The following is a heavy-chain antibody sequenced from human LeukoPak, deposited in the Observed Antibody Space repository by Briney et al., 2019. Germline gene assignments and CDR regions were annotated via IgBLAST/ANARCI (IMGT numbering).Heavy chain of an antibody. CDR3: AKDVGDYVWGNYRHFDS. D-gene: IGHD3-16*02. J-gene: IGHJ4*02. CDR1: GFTFDDYA. Sequence: GGSLRLSCAASGFTFDDYAMHWVRQVPGKGLEWVAGISWNGDHVAYVDALKGRFTISRDNAKNSLYLQMNSLTDEDTALYCCAKDVGDYVWGNYRHFDSWGQGSLVTVSS. V-gene: IGHV3-9*01. CDR2: ISWNGDHV.